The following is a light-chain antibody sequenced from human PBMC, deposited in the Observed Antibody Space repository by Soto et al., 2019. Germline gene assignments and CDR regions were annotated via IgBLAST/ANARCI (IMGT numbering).Light chain of an antibody. CDR3: QQASISQLT. CDR2: ATS. V-gene: IGKV1-12*01. J-gene: IGKJ4*01. Sequence: DSQMTQSPSSVSASVGDRVTITCRASQASSAWLAWYQQKPGKAPNLLIYATSSLQSGVPSRFSGGGSGTEFTLTISSLQPDDSGTYYCQQASISQLTFGGGTKVEIK. CDR1: QASSAW.